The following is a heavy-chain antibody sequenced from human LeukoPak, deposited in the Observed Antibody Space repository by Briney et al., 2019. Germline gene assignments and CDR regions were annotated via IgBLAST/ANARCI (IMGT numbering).Heavy chain of an antibody. V-gene: IGHV1-46*01. Sequence: ASVKVSCKASGYTFTSYYMHWVRQAPGQGLEWMGIINPSGGSTSYAQKFQGRVTMTTDTSTSTAYMELRSLRSDDTAVYYCARLVGGFYYYDSSGYKDVWGKGTTVTISS. D-gene: IGHD3-22*01. CDR1: GYTFTSYY. CDR3: ARLVGGFYYYDSSGYKDV. CDR2: INPSGGST. J-gene: IGHJ6*04.